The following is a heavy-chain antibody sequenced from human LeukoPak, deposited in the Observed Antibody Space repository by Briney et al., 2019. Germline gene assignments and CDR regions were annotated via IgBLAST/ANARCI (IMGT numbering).Heavy chain of an antibody. CDR3: ARSGRGDY. J-gene: IGHJ4*02. CDR2: ISGSGDST. V-gene: IGHV3-23*01. Sequence: PGGSLRLSCAASGFTFSSYAMSWVRQAPGKGLEWVSSISGSGDSTYYADSVRGRFTISRDNSKNTLYLQMNSLRAEDTAVFYCARSGRGDYWGQGTLVTVSS. CDR1: GFTFSSYA. D-gene: IGHD6-25*01.